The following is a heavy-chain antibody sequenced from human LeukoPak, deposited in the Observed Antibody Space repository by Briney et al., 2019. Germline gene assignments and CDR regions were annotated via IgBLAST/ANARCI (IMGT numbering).Heavy chain of an antibody. CDR1: GGSISSYY. CDR2: IYYSGST. Sequence: SETLSLTCTVSGGSISSYYWSWIRQPPGKGLEWIGYIYYSGSTNYNPSLKSRVTISVDTSKNQFSLKLSSVTAADTAVYYCAKAITMIRSCLWHWGQGTLVTVSS. V-gene: IGHV4-59*01. J-gene: IGHJ4*02. D-gene: IGHD3-22*01. CDR3: AKAITMIRSCLWH.